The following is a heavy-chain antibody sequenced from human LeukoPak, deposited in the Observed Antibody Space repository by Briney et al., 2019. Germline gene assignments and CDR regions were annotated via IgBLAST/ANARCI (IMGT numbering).Heavy chain of an antibody. CDR1: GGSFSDYY. CDR2: INHSGST. J-gene: IGHJ4*02. CDR3: ARGWAPDY. D-gene: IGHD7-27*01. V-gene: IGHV4-34*01. Sequence: SETLSLTCSVYGGSFSDYYWGWIRQPPGKGLEWIGEINHSGSTNYNPSLKSRVTISVDTSKNQFSLKLSSVTVAETAVYYCARGWAPDYWGQGTLVTVSS.